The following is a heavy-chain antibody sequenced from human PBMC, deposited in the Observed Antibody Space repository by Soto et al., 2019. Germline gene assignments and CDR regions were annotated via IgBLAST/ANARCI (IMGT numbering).Heavy chain of an antibody. CDR1: GFTFSRYA. CDR3: AKNFDSSGFYVDS. V-gene: IGHV3-23*01. J-gene: IGHJ4*02. D-gene: IGHD3-22*01. Sequence: EVQLLESGGGLLQPGGSLRLSCAASGFTFSRYALSWVRQAPGKGLEWVSTISGTGASTYYADSVKGRFTISRDSSKYTLYLQMNSRRAEDTAVYYCAKNFDSSGFYVDSWGQGTLVTVSS. CDR2: ISGTGAST.